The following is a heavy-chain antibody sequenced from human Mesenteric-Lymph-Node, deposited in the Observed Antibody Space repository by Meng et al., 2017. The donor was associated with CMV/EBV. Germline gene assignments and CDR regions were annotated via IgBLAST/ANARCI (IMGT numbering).Heavy chain of an antibody. V-gene: IGHV3-21*01. CDR2: ISSRSSYI. CDR3: ARFSRNNLYYFDY. Sequence: GGSLRLSCAASGFIFNKYSINWVRQAPGKGLEWVSSISSRSSYISYADSVKGRFTISRDNAKNSLYLQLNSLRAEDTAVYYCARFSRNNLYYFDYWGQGALVTVSS. J-gene: IGHJ4*02. CDR1: GFIFNKYS. D-gene: IGHD1/OR15-1a*01.